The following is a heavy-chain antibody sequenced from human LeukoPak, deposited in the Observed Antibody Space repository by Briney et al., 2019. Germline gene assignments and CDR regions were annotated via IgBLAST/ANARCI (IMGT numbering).Heavy chain of an antibody. CDR3: ARGSGDIVVVPAAMQFDP. J-gene: IGHJ5*02. CDR2: IWYDGSNK. D-gene: IGHD2-2*01. Sequence: GRSLRLSCAASGFTFSSYGMHWVRQAPGKGLEWVAVIWYDGSNKYYADSVKGRFTISRDSSKNTLYLQMNSLRAEDTAVYYCARGSGDIVVVPAAMQFDPWGQGTLVTVSS. CDR1: GFTFSSYG. V-gene: IGHV3-33*01.